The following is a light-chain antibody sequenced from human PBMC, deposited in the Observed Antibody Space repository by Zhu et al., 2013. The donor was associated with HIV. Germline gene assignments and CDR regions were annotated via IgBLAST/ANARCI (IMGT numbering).Light chain of an antibody. CDR2: GAS. J-gene: IGKJ2*01. CDR1: QRVSSNY. Sequence: EIVLTQSPDTLSLSPGERATLSCRASQRVSSNYLAWYQQKPGQAPRLLIYGASSRATGIPDRFSGSGSGTDFTLTISRLEPEDFAVYYCQQYGSSPPYTFGQGTKLEIK. V-gene: IGKV3-20*01. CDR3: QQYGSSPPYT.